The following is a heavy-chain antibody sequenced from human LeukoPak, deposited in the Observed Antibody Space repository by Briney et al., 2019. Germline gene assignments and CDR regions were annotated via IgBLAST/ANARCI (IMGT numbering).Heavy chain of an antibody. V-gene: IGHV4-39*07. J-gene: IGHJ4*02. D-gene: IGHD5-24*01. CDR1: GGSISSNSYY. Sequence: SETLSLTCSVSGGSISSNSYYWGWIRQPPGKGLEWIGSIYYSGSTYYNPSLKSRVTISVYTSKNQFSLKLSSVTAADTAVYYCARDKDRDGYSFDYWGQGTLVTVSS. CDR3: ARDKDRDGYSFDY. CDR2: IYYSGST.